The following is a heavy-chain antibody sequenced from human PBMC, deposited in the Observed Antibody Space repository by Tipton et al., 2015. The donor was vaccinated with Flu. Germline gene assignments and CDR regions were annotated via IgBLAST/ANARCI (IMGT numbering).Heavy chain of an antibody. D-gene: IGHD3-10*01. CDR2: TYQRSMWHH. V-gene: IGHV6-1*01. Sequence: GLVKPSQTLSLTCVISGDSVSSNVATWNWIRQSPSRGLEWLGKTYQRSMWHHIYEVSLRGRITITPDTSKNQFSLQLNSVTPEDTAVYYCARGSGSGPKDWFDPWGQGTQVTVSA. J-gene: IGHJ5*02. CDR1: GDSVSSNVAT. CDR3: ARGSGSGPKDWFDP.